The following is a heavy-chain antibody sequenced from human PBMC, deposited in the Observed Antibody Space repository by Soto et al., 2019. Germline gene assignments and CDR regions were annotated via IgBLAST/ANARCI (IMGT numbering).Heavy chain of an antibody. D-gene: IGHD2-2*02. Sequence: QVQLVQSGAEVKKPGASVKVSCKASGYTFTSYDINWVRQATGQGLEWMGWMNPNSGNTGYAQKFQGRVTMTRNSSISTAYMELSSLRSEDTAVYYCARILGYCSSTSCYIYYYYGMDVWGKGTTVTVSS. J-gene: IGHJ6*04. V-gene: IGHV1-8*01. CDR3: ARILGYCSSTSCYIYYYYGMDV. CDR2: MNPNSGNT. CDR1: GYTFTSYD.